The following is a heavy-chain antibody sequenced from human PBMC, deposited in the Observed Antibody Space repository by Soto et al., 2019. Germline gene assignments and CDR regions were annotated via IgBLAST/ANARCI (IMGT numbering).Heavy chain of an antibody. CDR3: ARLQWLVGGLYYGMDV. CDR1: GYSFTSYW. Sequence: GESLKISCKGSGYSFTSYWIGWVRQMPGKGLEWMGIIYPGDSDTRYSPSFQGQVTISADKSISTAYLQMNSLRAEDTAVYYCARLQWLVGGLYYGMDVWGQGTTVTVS. D-gene: IGHD6-19*01. J-gene: IGHJ6*02. V-gene: IGHV5-51*01. CDR2: IYPGDSDT.